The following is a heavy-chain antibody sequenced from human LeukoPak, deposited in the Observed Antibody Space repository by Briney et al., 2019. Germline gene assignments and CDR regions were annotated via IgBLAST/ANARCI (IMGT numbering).Heavy chain of an antibody. CDR1: GYSISSGYY. CDR3: ARSYGESDY. J-gene: IGHJ4*02. Sequence: SETLSLTCSVSGYSISSGYYWSWIRQPPGKGLEWIGYIYYSGSTYYNPSLKSRVTISVDTSKNQFSLKLSSVTAADTAVYYCARSYGESDYWGQGTLVTVSS. V-gene: IGHV4-30-4*08. CDR2: IYYSGST. D-gene: IGHD5-18*01.